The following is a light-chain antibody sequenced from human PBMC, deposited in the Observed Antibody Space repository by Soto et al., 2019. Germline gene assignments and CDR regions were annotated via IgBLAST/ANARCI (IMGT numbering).Light chain of an antibody. CDR2: AAS. V-gene: IGKV1-17*01. CDR3: LQHNTYPLFT. J-gene: IGKJ4*01. Sequence: DIQMTQSPSSLSASVGDRVTITCRASQGLGNDLGWYQQKAGKSPKRLIYAASSLQSGVPSRFSGGGSGTEFTLTSSSLQLEDCATYFCLQHNTYPLFTFGGGTKVEIK. CDR1: QGLGND.